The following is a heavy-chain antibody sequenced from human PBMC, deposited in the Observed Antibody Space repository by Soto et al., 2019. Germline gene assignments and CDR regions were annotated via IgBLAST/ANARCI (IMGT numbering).Heavy chain of an antibody. CDR3: ASSPYSSGWHSYYFDY. CDR1: GGSISSYY. Sequence: SETLSLTCTVSGGSISSYYWSWIRQPPGKGLEWIGYIYYSGSTNYNPSLKSRVTISVDTSKNQFSLKLSSVTAADTAVYYCASSPYSSGWHSYYFDYWGQGTLVTVSS. V-gene: IGHV4-59*08. J-gene: IGHJ4*02. CDR2: IYYSGST. D-gene: IGHD6-19*01.